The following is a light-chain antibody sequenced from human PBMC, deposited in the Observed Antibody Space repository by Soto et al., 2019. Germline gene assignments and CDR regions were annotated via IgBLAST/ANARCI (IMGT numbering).Light chain of an antibody. CDR1: QTISSW. CDR2: KAS. J-gene: IGKJ1*01. V-gene: IGKV1-5*03. CDR3: QQYNSYSEA. Sequence: DIQMTQSPSTLSGSVGDRLTITCRASQTISSWLAWYQQKPGKAPKLLIYKASTLKRGVPSRFSGSGSGQEFTLTISSLQPDDSETYYRQQYNSYSEAFGQGTKVDIE.